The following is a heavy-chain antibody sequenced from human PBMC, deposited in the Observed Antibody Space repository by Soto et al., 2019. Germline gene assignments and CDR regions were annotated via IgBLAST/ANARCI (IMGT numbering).Heavy chain of an antibody. CDR1: GFTFSSYG. V-gene: IGHV3-30*18. Sequence: GGSLRLSCAASGFTFSSYGMHWVRQAPGKGLEWVAVISYDGSNKYYADSVKGRFTISRDNSKNTLYLQMNSLRAEDTAVYYCAKAGLVVVVAATVGLTYMDVWGKGTTVTVSS. CDR3: AKAGLVVVVAATVGLTYMDV. J-gene: IGHJ6*03. D-gene: IGHD2-15*01. CDR2: ISYDGSNK.